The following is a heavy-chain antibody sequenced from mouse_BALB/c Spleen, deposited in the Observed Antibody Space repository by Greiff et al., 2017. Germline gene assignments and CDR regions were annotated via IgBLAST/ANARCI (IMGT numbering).Heavy chain of an antibody. CDR1: GFTFNTNA. V-gene: IGHV10S3*01. CDR2: IRSKSNNYAT. D-gene: IGHD2-14*01. Sequence: TGGGLVQPKGSLKLSCAASGFTFNTNAMNWVRQAPGKGLEWVARIRSKSNNYATYYADSVKDRFTISRDDSQSMLYLQMNNLKTEDTAMYYCVRDGDRYDEGDYWGQGTSVTVSS. CDR3: VRDGDRYDEGDY. J-gene: IGHJ4*01.